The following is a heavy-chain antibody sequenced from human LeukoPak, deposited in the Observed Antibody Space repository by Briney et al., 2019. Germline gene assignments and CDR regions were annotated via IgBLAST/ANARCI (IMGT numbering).Heavy chain of an antibody. Sequence: SETLSLTCTVSGGSISSGGYYWSWIRQHPGKGLEWIGRIYTSGSTNYNPSLKSRVTMSVDTSKNQFSLKLSSVTAADTAVYYCARDLVPTEDGGYYYYYYMDVWGKGTTVTVSS. J-gene: IGHJ6*03. CDR2: IYTSGST. CDR1: GGSISSGGYY. CDR3: ARDLVPTEDGGYYYYYYMDV. V-gene: IGHV4-61*02. D-gene: IGHD3-10*01.